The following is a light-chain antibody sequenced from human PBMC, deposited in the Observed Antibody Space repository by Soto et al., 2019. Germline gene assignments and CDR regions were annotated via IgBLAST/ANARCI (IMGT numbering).Light chain of an antibody. Sequence: QSVLTQPPSVSGAPGQRVTISCTGSSSNIGAGYDVHWYQQLPGTAPKLLIYGNSNRPSGVPDRFSGSKSGTSASLAITGLEAEDEADYYCQFYDSSLGVSVFGGGTKLTVL. V-gene: IGLV1-40*01. CDR2: GNS. CDR3: QFYDSSLGVSV. J-gene: IGLJ2*01. CDR1: SSNIGAGYD.